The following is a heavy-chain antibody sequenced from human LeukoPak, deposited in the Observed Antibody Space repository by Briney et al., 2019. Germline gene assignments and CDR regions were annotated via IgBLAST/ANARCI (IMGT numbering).Heavy chain of an antibody. D-gene: IGHD3-10*01. V-gene: IGHV3-23*01. Sequence: GGSLRLSCAASGFTFSSYSMSWVRQAPGKGLEWVSAINGSGGSTYYADSVKGRLTISRDNSKNTLYLQMNSLRAEDTAVYYCANQGNYYGSGSYFDIWGQRTMVTVSS. CDR2: INGSGGST. CDR1: GFTFSSYS. CDR3: ANQGNYYGSGSYFDI. J-gene: IGHJ3*02.